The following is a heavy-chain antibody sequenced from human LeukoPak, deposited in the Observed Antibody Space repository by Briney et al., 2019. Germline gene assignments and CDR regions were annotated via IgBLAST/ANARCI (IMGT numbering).Heavy chain of an antibody. D-gene: IGHD3-22*01. Sequence: ASVKVSCKASGYTFTSYDINWVRQATGQGLEWMGWMNPNSGNTGYAQKFQGRVTMTRNTSISTAYMELSRLRSDDTAVYYCAREAYYYDSSDYYQGDAFDIWGQGTMVTVSS. CDR3: AREAYYYDSSDYYQGDAFDI. CDR1: GYTFTSYD. J-gene: IGHJ3*02. V-gene: IGHV1-8*01. CDR2: MNPNSGNT.